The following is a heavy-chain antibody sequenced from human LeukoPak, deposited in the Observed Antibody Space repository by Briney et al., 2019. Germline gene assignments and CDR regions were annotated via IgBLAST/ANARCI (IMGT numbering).Heavy chain of an antibody. J-gene: IGHJ5*02. CDR1: AGSISSYY. CDR2: INYSGST. D-gene: IGHD2-15*01. V-gene: IGHV4-59*12. Sequence: SETLSLTSTVSAGSISSYYWSWIRQPPGKGREGIGYINYSGSTNYNPSLKSRVTMSVDTSKNQFSLKLSSVTAADTAVYYCAREGYCSGGTCLNWFDPWGQGTLVSVSS. CDR3: AREGYCSGGTCLNWFDP.